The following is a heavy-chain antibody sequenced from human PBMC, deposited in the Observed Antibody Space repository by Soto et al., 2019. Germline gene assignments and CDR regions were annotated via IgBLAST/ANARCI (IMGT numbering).Heavy chain of an antibody. V-gene: IGHV1-3*01. D-gene: IGHD2-15*01. Sequence: PGESLKISCKASGYTFTSYAMHWVRQAPGQRPEWMGWINAGNGNTKYSQKFQGRVTITRDTSASTAYMELSSLRSEDTAVYYCARDLGGWPDYWGQGTLVTVSS. J-gene: IGHJ4*02. CDR3: ARDLGGWPDY. CDR2: INAGNGNT. CDR1: GYTFTSYA.